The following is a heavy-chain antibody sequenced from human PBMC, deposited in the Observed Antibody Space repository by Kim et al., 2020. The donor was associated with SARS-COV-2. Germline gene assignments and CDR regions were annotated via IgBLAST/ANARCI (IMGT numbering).Heavy chain of an antibody. Sequence: GESLKISCKGSGYSFTSYWIGWVRQMPGKGLEWMGIIYPVDSDTRYSPSFQGQVTISADKSISTAYLQWSSLKASDTAMYYCARRLRRVEMGTNWVAFDIWGQGTMVTVSS. D-gene: IGHD1-1*01. J-gene: IGHJ3*02. CDR3: ARRLRRVEMGTNWVAFDI. CDR2: IYPVDSDT. CDR1: GYSFTSYW. V-gene: IGHV5-51*01.